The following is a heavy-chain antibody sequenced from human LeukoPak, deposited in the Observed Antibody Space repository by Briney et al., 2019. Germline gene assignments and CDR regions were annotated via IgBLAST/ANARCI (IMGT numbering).Heavy chain of an antibody. J-gene: IGHJ4*02. D-gene: IGHD3-10*01. V-gene: IGHV4-4*07. CDR1: GGSLSSYY. Sequence: SETLSLTCTVSGGSLSSYYRSWVRQPAGKGLEWAGRIYTSGSTNYNPSLKSRLTMSVDTSKTQFSLKLSSVTAADTAVYYCAREGVVYYGSGRFFDYRGQGTLVTVSS. CDR2: IYTSGST. CDR3: AREGVVYYGSGRFFDY.